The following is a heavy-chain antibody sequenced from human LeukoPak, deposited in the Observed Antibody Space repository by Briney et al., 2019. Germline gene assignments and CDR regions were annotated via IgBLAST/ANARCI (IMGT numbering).Heavy chain of an antibody. V-gene: IGHV3-30-3*01. CDR3: GRDGRYFDWLSISNWFDR. Sequence: GRSLRLPCAASGFTFSSYAMHGVRQAPGKGLEGVAVISYDGSNKYYADSVKGRFTISRGNYKNTLYLQMNSLRAEDTAVYYCGRDGRYFDWLSISNWFDRRGEGTLVTVSS. J-gene: IGHJ5*02. CDR2: ISYDGSNK. CDR1: GFTFSSYA. D-gene: IGHD3-9*01.